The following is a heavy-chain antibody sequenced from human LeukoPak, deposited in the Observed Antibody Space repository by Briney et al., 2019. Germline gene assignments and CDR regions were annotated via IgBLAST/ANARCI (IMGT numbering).Heavy chain of an antibody. D-gene: IGHD3-22*01. CDR1: GFTFSSYG. V-gene: IGHV3-23*01. J-gene: IGHJ3*02. CDR3: VNDGAYYDSSTDAFDI. Sequence: PGGSLRLSCAASGFTFSSYGMSWVRQAPGKGLEWVSAISGSGGSTYYADSVKGRFIISRDNSKNTLYLQMNSLRAEDTAVYYCVNDGAYYDSSTDAFDIWGQGTMVTVSS. CDR2: ISGSGGST.